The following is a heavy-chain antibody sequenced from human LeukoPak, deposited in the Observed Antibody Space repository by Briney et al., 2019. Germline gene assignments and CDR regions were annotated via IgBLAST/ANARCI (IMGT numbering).Heavy chain of an antibody. Sequence: SETLSLTCIISGGSISSTTYYWGWIRQPPGKGLEWIGTIYYSGNTYYNPSLQSRVTISVDTSKNQFSLKLSSVTAADTALYYCARVGTSIAALGRFDPWGQGTLVTVSS. D-gene: IGHD6-6*01. CDR3: ARVGTSIAALGRFDP. CDR2: IYYSGNT. J-gene: IGHJ5*02. CDR1: GGSISSTTYY. V-gene: IGHV4-39*07.